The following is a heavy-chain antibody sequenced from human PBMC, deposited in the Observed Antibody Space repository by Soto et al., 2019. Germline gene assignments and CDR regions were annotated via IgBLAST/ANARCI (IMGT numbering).Heavy chain of an antibody. D-gene: IGHD4-17*01. CDR2: INSDGSST. CDR3: ARGATVVNPADYYGMDV. V-gene: IGHV3-74*01. Sequence: EVQLVESGGGLVQPGGYLRLSCAASGFTFSSYWMHWVRQAPGKGLVWVSRINSDGSSTSYADSVKGRFTISRDNAKNTLYLQMNSLRAEDTAVYYCARGATVVNPADYYGMDVWGQGTTVTVSS. CDR1: GFTFSSYW. J-gene: IGHJ6*02.